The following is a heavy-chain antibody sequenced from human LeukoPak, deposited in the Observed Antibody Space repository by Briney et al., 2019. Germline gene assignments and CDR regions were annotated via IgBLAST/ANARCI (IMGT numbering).Heavy chain of an antibody. CDR3: ARDPYSGTFGDTYYYYMDV. CDR1: GFSFSSYN. Sequence: PGGSLRLACAASGFSFSSYNMNWVRQTPGKGLEWVSSITSSSTYTFYADSVKGRFTISRDNARNSLYLQMNSLRAEDTAVYYCARDPYSGTFGDTYYYYMDVWGKGTTVTISS. D-gene: IGHD1-26*01. J-gene: IGHJ6*03. V-gene: IGHV3-21*01. CDR2: ITSSSTYT.